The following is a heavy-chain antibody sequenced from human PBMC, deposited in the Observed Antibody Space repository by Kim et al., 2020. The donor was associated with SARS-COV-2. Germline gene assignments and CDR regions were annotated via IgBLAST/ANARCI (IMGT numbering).Heavy chain of an antibody. Sequence: GGSLRLSCAASGFTFTRHAMSWVRQAPGKGLEWVSSINDIGSSTNYADSVKGRFTISRDNPENTLYLQMNNLSAEDTARYYCAKAPMDRGVAYFDDWGQG. V-gene: IGHV3-23*01. CDR3: AKAPMDRGVAYFDD. CDR1: GFTFTRHA. J-gene: IGHJ4*02. D-gene: IGHD3-10*01. CDR2: INDIGSST.